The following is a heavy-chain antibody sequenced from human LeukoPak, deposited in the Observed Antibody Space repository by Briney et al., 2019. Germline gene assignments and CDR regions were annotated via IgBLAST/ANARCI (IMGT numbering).Heavy chain of an antibody. CDR3: AKGVSWLDY. Sequence: GGSLRLSCAASGFTFSWYGMHWVRQAPGKGLEWVTYIWHDGSNTYYADPVKGRFTISRDNSKSTLYLQMNSLRAEDTAVYYCAKGVSWLDYWGQGTLVTVSS. V-gene: IGHV3-30*02. J-gene: IGHJ4*02. D-gene: IGHD3-10*01. CDR1: GFTFSWYG. CDR2: IWHDGSNT.